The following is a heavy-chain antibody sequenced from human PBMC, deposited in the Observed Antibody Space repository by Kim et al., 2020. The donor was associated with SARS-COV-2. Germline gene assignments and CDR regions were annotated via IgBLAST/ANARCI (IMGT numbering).Heavy chain of an antibody. D-gene: IGHD2-21*02. Sequence: GGSLRLSCAASGFTFISYAMSWVRQAPGKGLEWVSVIYSGGSSTYYADSVKGRFTISRDNSKNTLYLQMNSLRAEDTAVYYCAKVLFEDCGGDCYPYYYYYYGMDVWGQGTTVTVSS. CDR3: AKVLFEDCGGDCYPYYYYYYGMDV. V-gene: IGHV3-23*03. CDR2: IYSGGSST. J-gene: IGHJ6*02. CDR1: GFTFISYA.